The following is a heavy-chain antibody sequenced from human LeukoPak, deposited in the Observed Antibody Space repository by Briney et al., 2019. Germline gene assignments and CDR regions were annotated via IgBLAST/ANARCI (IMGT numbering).Heavy chain of an antibody. D-gene: IGHD2/OR15-2a*01. CDR2: IRSDGSDT. V-gene: IGHV3-74*01. CDR3: ARDWFHAIGY. J-gene: IGHJ4*02. Sequence: GGSLRLSCAASGFTFSDTWMHWVRQVPGEGLVWVSRIRSDGSDTRYAESVKGRFTISRDNAKNTLYLQMNSLRAEDTAVYYCARDWFHAIGYWGQGTLVTVSS. CDR1: GFTFSDTW.